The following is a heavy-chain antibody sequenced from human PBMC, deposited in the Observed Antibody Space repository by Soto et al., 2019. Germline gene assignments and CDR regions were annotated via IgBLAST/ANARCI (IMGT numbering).Heavy chain of an antibody. CDR2: IVVGSGNT. Sequence: SVKVSCKASGFTFTSSAVQWVRQARGQRLEWIGWIVVGSGNTTYAQKFQERVTITRDMSTSTAYMELSSLRSEDTAVYYCAADNGSGSSPFDYWGQGTLVTVSS. V-gene: IGHV1-58*01. CDR3: AADNGSGSSPFDY. D-gene: IGHD3-10*01. J-gene: IGHJ4*02. CDR1: GFTFTSSA.